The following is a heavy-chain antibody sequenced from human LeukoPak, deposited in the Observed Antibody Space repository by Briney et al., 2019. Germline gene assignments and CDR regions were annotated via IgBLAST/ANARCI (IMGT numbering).Heavy chain of an antibody. CDR3: ARGRLGGYFDY. CDR2: IYSGGST. V-gene: IGHV3-53*04. Sequence: GGSLRLSCAASRFTFSNYAMSWVRQVPGKGLEWVSVIYSGGSTYYADSVKGRFTISRHNSKNTLYLQMNSLRAEDTAVYYCARGRLGGYFDYWGQGTLVTVSS. J-gene: IGHJ4*02. D-gene: IGHD3-16*01. CDR1: RFTFSNYA.